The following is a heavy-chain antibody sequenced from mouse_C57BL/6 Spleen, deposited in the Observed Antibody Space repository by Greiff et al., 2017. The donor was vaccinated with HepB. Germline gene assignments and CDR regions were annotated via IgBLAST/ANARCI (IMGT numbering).Heavy chain of an antibody. D-gene: IGHD4-1*01. Sequence: EVQLVESGGGLVKPGGSLKLSCAASGFTFSSYAMSWVRQTPEKRLEWVATISDGGSYTYYPDNVKGRFTISRDNAKNNLYLQMSHLKSEDTAMYYCARDRTGSYYCDYWGQGTTLTVSS. V-gene: IGHV5-4*01. CDR3: ARDRTGSYYCDY. CDR2: ISDGGSYT. CDR1: GFTFSSYA. J-gene: IGHJ2*01.